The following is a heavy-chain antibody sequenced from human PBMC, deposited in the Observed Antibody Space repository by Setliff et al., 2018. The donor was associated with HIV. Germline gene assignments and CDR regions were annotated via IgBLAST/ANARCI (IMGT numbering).Heavy chain of an antibody. CDR1: GVTFTSYT. CDR2: IIPIFGTA. Sequence: SVKVSCKASGVTFTSYTISWVRQAPGQGLEWMGGIIPIFGTANYAQKFQGRVTITADESTSTAYMELSSLRSEDTAVYYCARGARGTATDYWGQGTLVTVSS. V-gene: IGHV1-69*13. J-gene: IGHJ4*02. D-gene: IGHD5-18*01. CDR3: ARGARGTATDY.